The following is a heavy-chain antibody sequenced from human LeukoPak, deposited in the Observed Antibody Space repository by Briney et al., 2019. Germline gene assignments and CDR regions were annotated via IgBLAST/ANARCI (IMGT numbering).Heavy chain of an antibody. J-gene: IGHJ6*03. V-gene: IGHV1-8*01. Sequence: ASVKVSCKASGYTFTSYDINWVRQATGQGLEWMGWMNPNSGNTGYAQKFQGRVTMTRNTSISTAYMELSSLRSEDTAVYYCARAGSNNYYYYYYYMDVWGKGTTVTVSS. CDR3: ARAGSNNYYYYYYYMDV. D-gene: IGHD1-1*01. CDR1: GYTFTSYD. CDR2: MNPNSGNT.